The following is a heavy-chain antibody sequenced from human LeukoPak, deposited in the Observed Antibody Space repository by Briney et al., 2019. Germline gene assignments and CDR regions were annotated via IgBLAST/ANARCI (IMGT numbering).Heavy chain of an antibody. V-gene: IGHV1-18*01. D-gene: IGHD3-22*01. J-gene: IGHJ4*02. CDR3: ARVTYYYDSSGLTLDY. Sequence: ASVKVSCKASGGTFSSYAISWVRQAPGQGLEWMGWISAYNGNTNYAQKLQGRVTMTTDTSTSTAYMELRSLRSDDTAVYYCARVTYYYDSSGLTLDYWGQGTLVTVSS. CDR2: ISAYNGNT. CDR1: GGTFSSYA.